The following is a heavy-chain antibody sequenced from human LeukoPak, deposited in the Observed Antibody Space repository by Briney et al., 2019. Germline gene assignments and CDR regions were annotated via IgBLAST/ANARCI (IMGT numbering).Heavy chain of an antibody. D-gene: IGHD3-10*01. J-gene: IGHJ4*02. V-gene: IGHV3-30*15. CDR2: FSHDGRNR. CDR1: GFPFSGSA. Sequence: GRSLRLSCRASGFPFSGSAMHWVRQAPGKGLEWLAVFSHDGRNRYYADSVKGRFTISRDTSKNTLYLQMSSLRAEDTAVYYCAKDRGGSGYFFDYWGQGTLVTVSS. CDR3: AKDRGGSGYFFDY.